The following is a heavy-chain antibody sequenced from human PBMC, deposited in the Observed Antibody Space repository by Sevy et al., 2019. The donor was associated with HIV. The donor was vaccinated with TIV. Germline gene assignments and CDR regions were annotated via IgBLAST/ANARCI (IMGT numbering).Heavy chain of an antibody. CDR3: ARDRNNYDSSGYPKGFDV. V-gene: IGHV1-18*01. CDR2: SSAYNDNT. J-gene: IGHJ6*02. Sequence: ASLKVSCKASGYTFTRYGITWVRQAPGQGLEWMGWSSAYNDNTNYAQNLQGRVTMTTDTSTSTAYMELRSLRSDDTAVYYCARDRNNYDSSGYPKGFDVWGQGTTVTVSS. D-gene: IGHD3-22*01. CDR1: GYTFTRYG.